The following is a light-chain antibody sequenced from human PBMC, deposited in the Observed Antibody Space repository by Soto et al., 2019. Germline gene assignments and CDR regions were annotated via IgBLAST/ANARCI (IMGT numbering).Light chain of an antibody. Sequence: DIKMSQSPSTLSAYVGDRVTITCRASQSISSWLAWYQQKPGKAPKVLIYKASSLESGVPSRFSGSGSGTEFTLTISSLQPEDVATYYCQNFDSAPQTFGQGTKVDIK. CDR2: KAS. V-gene: IGKV1-5*03. CDR1: QSISSW. J-gene: IGKJ1*01. CDR3: QNFDSAPQT.